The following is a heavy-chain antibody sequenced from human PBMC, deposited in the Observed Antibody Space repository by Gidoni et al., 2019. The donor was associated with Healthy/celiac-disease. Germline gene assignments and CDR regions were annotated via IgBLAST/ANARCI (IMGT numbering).Heavy chain of an antibody. CDR1: GFSFSDYY. J-gene: IGHJ4*02. Sequence: QVQVVESGGGLVKPGGSLSLSCAASGFSFSDYYMSWIRQAPGKGLEWVSYISSSGSIIYDADSVKGRFTSSRDNAKNSLYLQMNSLRAEDTAVYYCASHESASGWYVYWGQGTLVTVSS. V-gene: IGHV3-11*01. D-gene: IGHD6-19*01. CDR2: ISSSGSII. CDR3: ASHESASGWYVY.